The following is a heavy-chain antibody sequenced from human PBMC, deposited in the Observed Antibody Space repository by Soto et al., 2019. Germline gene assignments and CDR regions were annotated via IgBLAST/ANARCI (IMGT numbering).Heavy chain of an antibody. CDR1: GFTFSDYT. J-gene: IGHJ4*02. CDR3: ARRTNGYFGY. Sequence: EVQLLESGGGLAQPGGSLTLSCAASGFTFSDYTMSWVRQATGQVLECISVILSDYNTFYAGSVRGRFTISRDNSKNTLYLQMNSLRAEDTAVYYCARRTNGYFGYWGQGALVTVPS. D-gene: IGHD2-8*01. CDR2: ILSDYNT. V-gene: IGHV3-23*03.